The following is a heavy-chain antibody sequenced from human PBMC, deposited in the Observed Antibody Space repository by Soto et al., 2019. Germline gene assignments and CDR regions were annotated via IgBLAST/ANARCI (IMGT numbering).Heavy chain of an antibody. CDR1: GYALTSYY. CDR2: SYYTGKT. D-gene: IGHD3-9*01. V-gene: IGHV4-59*01. J-gene: IGHJ5*02. CDR3: ARIILTGYYGLEP. Sequence: QVQLQESGPGLVKPSETRSRTCSVSGYALTSYYWTWVRQPPGKELEWIGYSYYTGKTNYNPSLKSRVTISMDLSKNQFSLELRSLTAADTAVYYCARIILTGYYGLEPWGQGTLVIVSA.